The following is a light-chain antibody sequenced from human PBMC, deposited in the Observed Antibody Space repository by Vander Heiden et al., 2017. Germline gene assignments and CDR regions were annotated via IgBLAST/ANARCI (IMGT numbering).Light chain of an antibody. CDR3: CSYAGSYTFV. V-gene: IGLV2-11*01. Sequence: QSALTQPRSVSGSPGQSVTISCSGTSTDFGVSWYQQHPGKTPKLILYDVDRRPSGVPDRFSGSKSGSTASLTISGLQTEDEADYYCCSYAGSYTFVFGGGTKLTVL. CDR2: DVD. J-gene: IGLJ2*01. CDR1: STDFGV.